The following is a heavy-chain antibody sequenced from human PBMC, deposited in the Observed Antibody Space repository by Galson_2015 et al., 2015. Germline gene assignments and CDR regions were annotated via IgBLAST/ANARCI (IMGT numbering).Heavy chain of an antibody. J-gene: IGHJ4*02. CDR2: IKQDGSEK. CDR3: ARGGAGWELLTGRLGFDY. Sequence: SLRLSCAASGFTFSSYWMSWVRQAPGKGLEWVANIKQDGSEKYYVDSVKGRFTISRDNAKNSLYLQMNSLRAEDTAVYYCARGGAGWELLTGRLGFDYWGQGTLVTVSS. D-gene: IGHD1-26*01. CDR1: GFTFSSYW. V-gene: IGHV3-7*01.